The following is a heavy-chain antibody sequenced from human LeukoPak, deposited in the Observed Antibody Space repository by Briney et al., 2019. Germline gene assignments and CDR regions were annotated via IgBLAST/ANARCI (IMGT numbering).Heavy chain of an antibody. CDR2: IKQDGSEK. Sequence: GGSLRLSCAASGFTFSSYWMSWVRQAPGKGLEWVANIKQDGSEKYYVDSVKGRFTISRDNAKNSLYLQMNSLRAEDTAVYYCARDQNRVRGAYYYYMDVWGKGTTVTISS. D-gene: IGHD3-10*01. J-gene: IGHJ6*03. CDR1: GFTFSSYW. CDR3: ARDQNRVRGAYYYYMDV. V-gene: IGHV3-7*01.